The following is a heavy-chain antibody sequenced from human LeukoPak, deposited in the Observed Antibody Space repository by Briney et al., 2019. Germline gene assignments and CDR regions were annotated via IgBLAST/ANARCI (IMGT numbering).Heavy chain of an antibody. CDR3: ARHGVATIPYFDY. CDR1: GYRLKKFW. V-gene: IGHV5-51*01. D-gene: IGHD5-12*01. J-gene: IGHJ4*02. Sequence: GESLKIFWKGSGYRLKKFWNGRVRQMPGKGAEGVGSIYPGDSDTRYSPSFQGQVTISADKSSSTAYLQWSSLKASDTAMYYCARHGVATIPYFDYWGQGTLVNVSS. CDR2: IYPGDSDT.